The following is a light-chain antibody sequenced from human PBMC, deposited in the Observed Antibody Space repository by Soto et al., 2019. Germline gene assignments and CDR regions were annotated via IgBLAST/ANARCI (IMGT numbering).Light chain of an antibody. CDR2: GAS. CDR3: QQYGSSSWT. J-gene: IGKJ1*01. Sequence: ESVLTQSPGTLSLSPGERATLSCRASQSVTSNYLAWYQQKPGQAPRLLIYGASSRATGIPDRFSGSGSGTDFALIISRLEPEDFAVYYCQQYGSSSWTFGQGTKV. V-gene: IGKV3-20*01. CDR1: QSVTSNY.